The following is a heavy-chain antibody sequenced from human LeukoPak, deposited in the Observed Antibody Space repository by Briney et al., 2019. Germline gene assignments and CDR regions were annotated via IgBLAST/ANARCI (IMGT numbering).Heavy chain of an antibody. CDR3: ARRAGAYSHPYDY. D-gene: IGHD4/OR15-4a*01. CDR1: GYTFTSYA. J-gene: IGHJ4*02. V-gene: IGHV1-69*13. CDR2: IIPIFGTA. Sequence: SVKVSCKASGYTFTSYAMNWVRQAPGQGLEWMGGIIPIFGTANYAQKFQGRVTITADESTSTAYMELSSLRSEDTAVYYCARRAGAYSHPYDYWGQGTLVTVSS.